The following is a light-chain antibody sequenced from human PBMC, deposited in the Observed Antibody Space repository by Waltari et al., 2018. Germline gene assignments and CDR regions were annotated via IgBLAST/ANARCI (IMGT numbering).Light chain of an antibody. Sequence: EIVLTQSPVTLSLSPGERATLSCRASHYISTYLTPYQQKPGQAPRLLIYDASNSATGIPARFSGSGSGTDFTLTISSLEPEDFAVYYCQQRTNWPPALTFGGGTKVEI. J-gene: IGKJ4*01. CDR1: HYISTY. V-gene: IGKV3-11*01. CDR3: QQRTNWPPALT. CDR2: DAS.